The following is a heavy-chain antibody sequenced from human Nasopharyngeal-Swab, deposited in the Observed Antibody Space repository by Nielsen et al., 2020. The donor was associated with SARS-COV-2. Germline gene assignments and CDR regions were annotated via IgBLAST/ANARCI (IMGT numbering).Heavy chain of an antibody. CDR3: AKSDDAVDI. Sequence: GGSLRLSCTSSGFTLKTYAMSWVRQAPGAGLEWVSAISDSGGRTYYADSVKGRFTISRDKYQNTLFRQMNSLRAEDTAVYYCAKSDDAVDIWGQGTMVTVSS. CDR1: GFTLKTYA. CDR2: ISDSGGRT. V-gene: IGHV3-23*01. J-gene: IGHJ3*02.